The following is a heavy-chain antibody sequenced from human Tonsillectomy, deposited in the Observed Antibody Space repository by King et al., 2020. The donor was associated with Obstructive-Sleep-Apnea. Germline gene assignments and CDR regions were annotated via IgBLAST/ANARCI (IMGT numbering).Heavy chain of an antibody. CDR1: GYTFTSYA. CDR3: ARCPSAGPVRGVKNWFDP. CDR2: INTNTGNP. V-gene: IGHV7-4-1*02. J-gene: IGHJ5*02. D-gene: IGHD3-10*01. Sequence: VQLVESGSELKKPGASVKVSCKASGYTFTSYAMNWVRQAPGQGLEWMGWINTNTGNPTYAQGFTGRFVFSLDTSVSTAYLQSSSLKAEDTAVYYCARCPSAGPVRGVKNWFDPWGQGTLVTVSS.